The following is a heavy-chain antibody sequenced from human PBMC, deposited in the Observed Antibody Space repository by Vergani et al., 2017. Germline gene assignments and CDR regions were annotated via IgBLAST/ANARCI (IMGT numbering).Heavy chain of an antibody. CDR2: ISAYNGNT. CDR3: AMDAAQYSSSWYPRYYDGKDG. Sequence: QVQLVQSGAEVKKPGASVKVSCKASGYTFTSYGISWVRQAPGQGLEWMGWISAYNGNTNYAQKLQGRVTMTTDTSTSTAYMELRSLRSDDTAVYYCAMDAAQYSSSWYPRYYDGKDGWDQGTTVTVSS. D-gene: IGHD6-13*01. J-gene: IGHJ6*02. CDR1: GYTFTSYG. V-gene: IGHV1-18*01.